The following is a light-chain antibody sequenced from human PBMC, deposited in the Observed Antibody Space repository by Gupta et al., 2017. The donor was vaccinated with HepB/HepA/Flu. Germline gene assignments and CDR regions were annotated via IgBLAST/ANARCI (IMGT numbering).Light chain of an antibody. CDR1: QSVSSN. V-gene: IGKV3-15*01. Sequence: EIVMTQSPATLSVSPGERATLSCRASQSVSSNLAWYQQKPGQAPRVLIYGASTRATGIPARFSGSGCGTEFTLTISSRQSEDFAVYYCQHYNNWPPLTFGAGTQVEIK. CDR3: QHYNNWPPLT. J-gene: IGKJ4*01. CDR2: GAS.